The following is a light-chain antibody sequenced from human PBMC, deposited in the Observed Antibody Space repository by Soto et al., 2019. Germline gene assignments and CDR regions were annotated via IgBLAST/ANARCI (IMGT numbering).Light chain of an antibody. CDR3: SSYAGRNNFYV. CDR1: SSDVGGYNF. Sequence: QSVLTQPASVSGSPGQSITISCTGASSDVGGYNFVSWYQQHPGKAPKLIIYEVTKRPSGVPDRFSGSKSGSTASLTVSGLQAEDEADYYCSSYAGRNNFYVFGTGTKVTVL. V-gene: IGLV2-8*01. J-gene: IGLJ1*01. CDR2: EVT.